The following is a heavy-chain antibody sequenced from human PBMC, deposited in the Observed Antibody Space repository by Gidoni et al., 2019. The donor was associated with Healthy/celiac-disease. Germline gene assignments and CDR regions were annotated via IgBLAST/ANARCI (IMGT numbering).Heavy chain of an antibody. CDR1: GFPFSSYA. CDR3: AKNGPNCSGGSCYRTDAFDI. CDR2: ISGSGGST. J-gene: IGHJ3*02. V-gene: IGHV3-23*01. Sequence: EVQLLESGGGLVQPGGSLRLSCAASGFPFSSYAMSWVRQAPGKGLEWVSAISGSGGSTYYADSVKGRFTISRDNSKNTLYLQMNSLRAEDTAVYYCAKNGPNCSGGSCYRTDAFDIWGQGTMVTVSS. D-gene: IGHD2-15*01.